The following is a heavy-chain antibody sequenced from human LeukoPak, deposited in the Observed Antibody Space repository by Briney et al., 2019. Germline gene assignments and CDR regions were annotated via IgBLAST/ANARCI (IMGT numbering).Heavy chain of an antibody. CDR3: ARDLETRSGYSIDY. Sequence: ASVKVSCKASGGTFSSYAVSWVRQAPGQGLEWMGRIIPILGIANYAQKFQGRVTITADKSTSTAYMELSSLRSEDTAVYYCARDLETRSGYSIDYWGQGTLVTVSS. CDR2: IIPILGIA. V-gene: IGHV1-69*04. J-gene: IGHJ4*02. CDR1: GGTFSSYA. D-gene: IGHD3-3*01.